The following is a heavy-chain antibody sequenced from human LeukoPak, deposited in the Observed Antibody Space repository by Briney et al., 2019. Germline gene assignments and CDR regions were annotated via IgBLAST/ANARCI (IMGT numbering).Heavy chain of an antibody. D-gene: IGHD6-19*01. V-gene: IGHV1-3*01. J-gene: IGHJ4*02. CDR1: GYTFTSYA. CDR3: ARDRNSGFDY. CDR2: INAGNGNT. Sequence: ASVKVSCKASGYTFTSYAMHWVRQAPGQRLEWMGWINAGNGNTKYSQKLQGRVTMTTDTSTSTAYMELRSLRSDDTAVYYCARDRNSGFDYWGQGTLVTVSS.